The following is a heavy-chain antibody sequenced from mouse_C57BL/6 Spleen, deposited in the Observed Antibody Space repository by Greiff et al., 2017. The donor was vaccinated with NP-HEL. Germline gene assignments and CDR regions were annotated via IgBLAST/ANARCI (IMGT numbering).Heavy chain of an antibody. CDR2: ISYDGSN. D-gene: IGHD2-4*01. CDR1: GYSITSGYY. Sequence: VQLQQSGPGLVKPSQSLSLTCSVTGYSITSGYYWNWIRQFPGNKLEWMGYISYDGSNNYNPSLKNRISITRDTSKNQFFLKLNSVTTEDTATYYCARSRDYDVFAYWGQGTLVTVSA. J-gene: IGHJ3*01. CDR3: ARSRDYDVFAY. V-gene: IGHV3-6*01.